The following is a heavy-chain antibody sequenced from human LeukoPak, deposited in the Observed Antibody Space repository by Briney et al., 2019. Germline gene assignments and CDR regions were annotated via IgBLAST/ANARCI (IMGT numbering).Heavy chain of an antibody. CDR2: IYYSGST. J-gene: IGHJ4*02. V-gene: IGHV4-59*08. CDR1: GGSISSYY. D-gene: IGHD2-2*01. CDR3: ARHGGSYADFDF. Sequence: PSETLSLTCTVSGGSISSYYWSWIRQPPGKGLEWIGYIYYSGSTNYNPSLKSRVTISVDSSKNQFSLTLSSVTAADTAVYYCARHGGSYADFDFWGQGTLVTVSS.